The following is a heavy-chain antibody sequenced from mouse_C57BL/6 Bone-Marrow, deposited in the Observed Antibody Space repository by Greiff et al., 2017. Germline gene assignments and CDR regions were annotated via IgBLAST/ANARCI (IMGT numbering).Heavy chain of an antibody. V-gene: IGHV1-80*01. Sequence: VQRVESGAELVKPGASVKISCKASGYAFSSYWMNWVKQRPGKGLEWIGQIYPGDGDTNYNGKFKGKATLTADKSSSTAYMQLSSLTSEDSAVYFCARRGLYYDYDDEYYYAMDYWGQGTSVTVSS. CDR2: IYPGDGDT. CDR1: GYAFSSYW. CDR3: ARRGLYYDYDDEYYYAMDY. D-gene: IGHD2-4*01. J-gene: IGHJ4*01.